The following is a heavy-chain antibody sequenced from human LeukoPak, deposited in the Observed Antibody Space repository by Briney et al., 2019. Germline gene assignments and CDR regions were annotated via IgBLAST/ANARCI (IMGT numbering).Heavy chain of an antibody. J-gene: IGHJ6*03. CDR2: IYYSGST. CDR3: ARVEQPTPGGYYYYYMDV. Sequence: PSETLSLTCTVSGGSISSYYWSWIRQPPGKGLEWIGYIYYSGSTTYNPSLKSRVTISVDTSKNQFSLKLSSVTAAATAVYYCARVEQPTPGGYYYYYMDVWGKGTTVTVSS. D-gene: IGHD6-13*01. V-gene: IGHV4-59*01. CDR1: GGSISSYY.